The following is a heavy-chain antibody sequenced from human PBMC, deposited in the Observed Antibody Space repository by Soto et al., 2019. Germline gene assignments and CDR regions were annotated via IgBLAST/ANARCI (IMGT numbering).Heavy chain of an antibody. Sequence: ASVKVSCKASGYTFTGYYMHWVRQAPGQRLEWMGWINPNSGGTNYAQKFQGRVTMTRDTSISTAYMELSRLRSDDTAVYYCAGLVPAAKPIGMDVWGQGTTVTVSS. J-gene: IGHJ6*02. D-gene: IGHD2-2*01. V-gene: IGHV1-2*02. CDR2: INPNSGGT. CDR1: GYTFTGYY. CDR3: AGLVPAAKPIGMDV.